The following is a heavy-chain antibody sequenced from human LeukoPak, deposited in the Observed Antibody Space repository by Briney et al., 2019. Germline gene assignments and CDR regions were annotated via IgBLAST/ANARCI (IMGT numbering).Heavy chain of an antibody. J-gene: IGHJ4*02. CDR3: AREGHDSSGYYPDY. D-gene: IGHD3-22*01. V-gene: IGHV4-34*01. Sequence: PSETLSLTCAVYGGSFSGYYWSWIRQPPGKGLEWIGEINHSGSTNYNPSLKSRVTISVDTSKNQFSLKLSSVTAADTAVYYCAREGHDSSGYYPDYWGQGTLVTVSS. CDR1: GGSFSGYY. CDR2: INHSGST.